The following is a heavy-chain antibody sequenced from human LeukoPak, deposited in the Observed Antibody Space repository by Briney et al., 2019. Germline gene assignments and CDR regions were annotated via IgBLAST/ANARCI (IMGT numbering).Heavy chain of an antibody. Sequence: GGSLRLSCAASGFAFNTYALNWVRQAPGKGLTWVSSISDNGIYSCHADAVKGRFTTSRDNSRNTLFLQMSNLRVEDTAVYYCAKHLVTEGRFAYDIWGQGTMVTVSS. CDR3: AKHLVTEGRFAYDI. CDR1: GFAFNTYA. CDR2: ISDNGIYS. D-gene: IGHD1-26*01. J-gene: IGHJ3*02. V-gene: IGHV3-23*01.